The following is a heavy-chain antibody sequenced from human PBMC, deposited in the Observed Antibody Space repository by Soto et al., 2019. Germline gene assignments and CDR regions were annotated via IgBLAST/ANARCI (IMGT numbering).Heavy chain of an antibody. J-gene: IGHJ4*02. CDR3: ARTGDYYDSSGSYFDY. D-gene: IGHD3-22*01. V-gene: IGHV4-61*01. CDR1: GGSVSSGSYY. Sequence: SETLSLTCTVSGGSVSSGSYYWSWIRQPPGKGLEWIGYIYYSGSTNYNPSLKSRVTMSVDTSKNQFSLKLSSVTAADTAVYYCARTGDYYDSSGSYFDYWGQGTLVTVSS. CDR2: IYYSGST.